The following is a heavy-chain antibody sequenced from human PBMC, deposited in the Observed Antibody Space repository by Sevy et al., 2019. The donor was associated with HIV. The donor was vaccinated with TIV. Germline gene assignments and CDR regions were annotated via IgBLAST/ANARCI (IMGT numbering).Heavy chain of an antibody. CDR2: ISSSSSYI. D-gene: IGHD2-15*01. J-gene: IGHJ4*02. V-gene: IGHV3-21*01. Sequence: GGSLRLSCAASGFTFSSYSMNWVRQAPGKGLEWVSSISSSSSYIYYADSVKGRFTISRDKAKNSLYLQMNSLRAEDTAVYYCAREGGVVVVVAATTFDYWGQGTLVTVSS. CDR1: GFTFSSYS. CDR3: AREGGVVVVVAATTFDY.